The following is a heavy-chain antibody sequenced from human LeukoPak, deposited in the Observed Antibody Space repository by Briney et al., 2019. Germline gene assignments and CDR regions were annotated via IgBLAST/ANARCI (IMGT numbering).Heavy chain of an antibody. Sequence: GGSLRLSCAASGFTFSSYSMNWVRQAPGKGLEWVSSISSSSSYIYYADSVKGRFTISRDNAKNSLYPQMNSLRAEDTAVYYCARMRQVLWFGETPTPWGQGTLVTVSS. V-gene: IGHV3-21*01. CDR2: ISSSSSYI. D-gene: IGHD3-10*01. J-gene: IGHJ4*02. CDR1: GFTFSSYS. CDR3: ARMRQVLWFGETPTP.